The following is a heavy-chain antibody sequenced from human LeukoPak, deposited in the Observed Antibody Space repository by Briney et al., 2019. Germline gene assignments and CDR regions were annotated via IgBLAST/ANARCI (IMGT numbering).Heavy chain of an antibody. CDR1: GGSFSGYY. D-gene: IGHD2-15*01. CDR2: INHSGST. CDR3: ARPAGENCSGGSCYYFDY. V-gene: IGHV4-34*01. J-gene: IGHJ4*02. Sequence: SETLSLTCAVYGGSFSGYYWSWIRQPPGKGLEWIGEINHSGSTNYNPSLKSRVTISVDTSKNQFSLKLSSVTAADTAVYYCARPAGENCSGGSCYYFDYWGQGTLVTVSS.